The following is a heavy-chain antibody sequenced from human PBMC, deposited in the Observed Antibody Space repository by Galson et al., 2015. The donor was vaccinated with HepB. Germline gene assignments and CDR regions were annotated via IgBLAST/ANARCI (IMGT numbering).Heavy chain of an antibody. CDR1: GFTFSRFSSYS. CDR3: ARPYSSSWYSALSLGD. CDR2: IGQDGREI. Sequence: SLRLSCAASGFTFSRFSSYSMSWVRQAPGKGLEWVANIGQDGREIYYVDSVKGRFTISRDNAKNSLYLQMNTLRAEDTAVYYCARPYSSSWYSALSLGDWGQGPLVAVSS. V-gene: IGHV3-7*03. J-gene: IGHJ4*02. D-gene: IGHD6-13*01.